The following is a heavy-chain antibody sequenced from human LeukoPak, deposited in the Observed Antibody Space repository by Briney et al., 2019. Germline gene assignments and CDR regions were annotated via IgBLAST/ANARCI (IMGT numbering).Heavy chain of an antibody. J-gene: IGHJ4*02. CDR3: AKRGVVIRVILVGFHKEAYYFDS. V-gene: IGHV4-34*01. Sequence: PSETLSLTCAVYAESLSGYNWNWIRQPPGKGLEWIGEINHLGRTNYNPSLKSRVGISIDTSKNQFSLKMTSVTAADTAVYFCAKRGVVIRVILVGFHKEAYYFDSWGQGALVTVSS. CDR1: AESLSGYN. D-gene: IGHD3-22*01. CDR2: INHLGRT.